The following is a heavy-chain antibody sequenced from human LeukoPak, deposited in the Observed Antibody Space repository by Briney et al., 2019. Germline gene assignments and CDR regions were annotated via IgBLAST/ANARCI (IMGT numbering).Heavy chain of an antibody. Sequence: GGSLRLSCAASGFTFSDYYMSWIRQAPGKGLEWVSKIDNSGNIKYYDDSAKGRFAISRDNTEHSVYLQLNTLRVEDTAVYYCARVRTIYGVILNYFDYWGQGTLVTVSS. D-gene: IGHD3-3*01. CDR2: IDNSGNIK. CDR1: GFTFSDYY. CDR3: ARVRTIYGVILNYFDY. V-gene: IGHV3-11*04. J-gene: IGHJ4*02.